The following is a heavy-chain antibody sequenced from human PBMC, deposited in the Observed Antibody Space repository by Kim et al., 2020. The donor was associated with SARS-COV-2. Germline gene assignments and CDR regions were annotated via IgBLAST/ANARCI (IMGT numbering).Heavy chain of an antibody. Sequence: GGSLRLSCAASGFTFGDYAMHWVRQAPGKGLEWVSGISWNSGSIGYADSVKGRFTISRDNAKNSLYLQMNSLRAEDTALYYCAKDEIDYYDSSGYYPPGGMDVWGQGTTVTVSS. V-gene: IGHV3-9*01. J-gene: IGHJ6*02. D-gene: IGHD3-22*01. CDR2: ISWNSGSI. CDR3: AKDEIDYYDSSGYYPPGGMDV. CDR1: GFTFGDYA.